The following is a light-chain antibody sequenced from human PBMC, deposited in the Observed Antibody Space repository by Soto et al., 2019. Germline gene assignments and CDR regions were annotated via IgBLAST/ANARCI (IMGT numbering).Light chain of an antibody. J-gene: IGKJ1*01. Sequence: DIQMTQSPSTLSASLGDRVTITCRASQSISSWLAWYQQKPGKAPKLLIYDASSLESGVPSRFSGSGSGTEFTLTISSLQPDDFATYYCQQYNSYLTWTFGQGTKVDIK. CDR3: QQYNSYLTWT. CDR1: QSISSW. V-gene: IGKV1-5*01. CDR2: DAS.